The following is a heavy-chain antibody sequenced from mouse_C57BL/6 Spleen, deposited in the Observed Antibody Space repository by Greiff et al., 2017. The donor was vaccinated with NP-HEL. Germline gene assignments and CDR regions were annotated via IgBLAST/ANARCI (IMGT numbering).Heavy chain of an antibody. Sequence: QVTLKESGPGILQSSQTLSLTCSFSGFSLSTSGMGVSWIRQPSGKGLEWLAHIYWDDDKRYNPSLKSRLTISKDTSRNQVFLKITSVDTADTATYDCARNWDGYFDVWGTGTTVTVSS. CDR1: GFSLSTSGMG. CDR3: ARNWDGYFDV. V-gene: IGHV8-12*01. D-gene: IGHD4-1*01. CDR2: IYWDDDK. J-gene: IGHJ1*03.